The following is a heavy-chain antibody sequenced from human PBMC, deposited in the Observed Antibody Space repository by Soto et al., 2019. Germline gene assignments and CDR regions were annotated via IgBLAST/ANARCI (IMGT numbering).Heavy chain of an antibody. V-gene: IGHV1-69*13. CDR2: IIPIFGTA. Sequence: SVKVSCKASGGTFSSYAISWVRQAPGQGLEWMGGIIPIFGTANYAQKFQGRVTITADESTSTAYMELSSLRSEDAAVYYCARVAVAARPRWYNWFDPWGQGALVTVSS. CDR1: GGTFSSYA. CDR3: ARVAVAARPRWYNWFDP. J-gene: IGHJ5*02. D-gene: IGHD2-15*01.